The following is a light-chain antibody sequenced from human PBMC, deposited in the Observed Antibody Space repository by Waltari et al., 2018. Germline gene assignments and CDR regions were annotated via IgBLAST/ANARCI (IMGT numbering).Light chain of an antibody. CDR2: DTT. Sequence: QAVVTQEPSVTVSPGGTLTLTCGSSTGTVTNNHYPYWFQQKPGQAPRTLIYDTTNKYSVTPARVSGSFLVGQAALTLSGVQPEDEAEYYCLLSFGITQIFGGGTKLTVL. CDR3: LLSFGITQI. CDR1: TGTVTNNHY. J-gene: IGLJ2*01. V-gene: IGLV7-46*01.